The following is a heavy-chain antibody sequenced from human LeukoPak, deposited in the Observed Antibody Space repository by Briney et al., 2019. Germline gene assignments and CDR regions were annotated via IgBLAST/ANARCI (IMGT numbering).Heavy chain of an antibody. J-gene: IGHJ4*02. CDR1: GYTFTSYD. CDR3: AIAYYGSGSLFRKNFDY. D-gene: IGHD3-10*01. CDR2: MNPNSGNT. Sequence: GASVKVSCKASGYTFTSYDINWARQATGQGLEWMGWMNPNSGNTGYAQKFQGRVTMTRNTSISTAYMELSSLRSEDTAVYYCAIAYYGSGSLFRKNFDYWGQGTLVTVSS. V-gene: IGHV1-8*01.